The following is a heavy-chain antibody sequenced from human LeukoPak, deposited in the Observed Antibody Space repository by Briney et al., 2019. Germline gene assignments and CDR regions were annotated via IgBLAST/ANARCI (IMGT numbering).Heavy chain of an antibody. J-gene: IGHJ4*02. CDR3: ARVRRDGYNSLY. V-gene: IGHV3-48*03. CDR2: ISSSGSTI. Sequence: GGSLRLSCAASGFTFSSYEMNWVRQAPGKGLEWVSYISSSGSTIYYADSVKGRFTISRDNAKNSLYLQMNSLRAEDTVVYYCARVRRDGYNSLYWGQGTLVTVSS. D-gene: IGHD5-24*01. CDR1: GFTFSSYE.